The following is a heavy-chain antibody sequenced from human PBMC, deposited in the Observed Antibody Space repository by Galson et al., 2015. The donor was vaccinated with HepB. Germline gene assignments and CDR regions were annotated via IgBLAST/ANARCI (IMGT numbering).Heavy chain of an antibody. V-gene: IGHV3-23*01. D-gene: IGHD5-18*01. J-gene: IGHJ4*02. CDR3: AKDRYSHGYVQYFDY. CDR2: ISGSGGST. CDR1: GFTFSSYA. Sequence: SLRLSCAASGFTFSSYAMSWVRQAPGKGLEWVSAISGSGGSTYYADSVKGRFTISRDNSKNKLYLQMNSLRAEDTAVYYCAKDRYSHGYVQYFDYWGQGTLVTVSS.